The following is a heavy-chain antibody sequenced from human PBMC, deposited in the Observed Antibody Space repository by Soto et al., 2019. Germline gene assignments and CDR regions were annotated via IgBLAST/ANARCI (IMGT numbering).Heavy chain of an antibody. CDR2: ISAYNGNT. V-gene: IGHV1-18*01. D-gene: IGHD2-21*01. CDR3: ARLLAPYTLWD. Sequence: ASVKVSCKASGYTFTNFGISWVRQAPGQGLEWMGWISAYNGNTNYAQNFRGQVTISADKSITTAYLQWSSLKASDTAMYYCARLLAPYTLWDWGQGTLVTVSS. CDR1: GYTFTNFG. J-gene: IGHJ4*02.